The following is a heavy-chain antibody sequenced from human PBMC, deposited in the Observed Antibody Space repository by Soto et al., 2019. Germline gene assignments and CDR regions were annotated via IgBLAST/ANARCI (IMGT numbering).Heavy chain of an antibody. V-gene: IGHV4-31*03. CDR2: IYYSGST. CDR1: GGSVSSGAYY. J-gene: IGHJ3*02. CDR3: ARARLRAVYAFDI. D-gene: IGHD5-12*01. Sequence: TLSLTGTVSGGSVSSGAYYWTWIRERPGKGLEWIGYIYYSGSTYYSPSLKSRLSISLDTSKNQFSLRLSSVTAADTAMYYCARARLRAVYAFDIWGQGTMVTVSS.